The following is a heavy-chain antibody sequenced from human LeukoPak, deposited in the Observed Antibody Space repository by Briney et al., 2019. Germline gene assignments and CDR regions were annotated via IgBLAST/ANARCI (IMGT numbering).Heavy chain of an antibody. CDR1: GFTFSTYG. Sequence: GGSLRLSCAASGFTFSTYGMHWVRQAPGKGLEWVAFIRHDGSDKFYSDSVKGRFTFSRDNSKNTLYLQMNSLRAEDTAVYYCARGVYYYYGMDVWGQGTTVTVSS. J-gene: IGHJ6*02. CDR2: IRHDGSDK. CDR3: ARGVYYYYGMDV. V-gene: IGHV3-30*02.